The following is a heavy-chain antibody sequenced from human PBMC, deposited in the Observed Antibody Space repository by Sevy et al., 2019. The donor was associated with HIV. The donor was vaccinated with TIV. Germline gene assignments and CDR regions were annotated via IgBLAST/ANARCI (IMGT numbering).Heavy chain of an antibody. CDR3: AREQWLGAFDY. Sequence: GGSLRLSCAASGFTFSSYAMHWVRQAPGKGLEWVAVISYDGSNKYYADSVKGRFTISRDNSKNTLYLQMNSLRAEDTAVYYCAREQWLGAFDYWGQRTLVTVSS. J-gene: IGHJ4*02. D-gene: IGHD6-19*01. CDR2: ISYDGSNK. CDR1: GFTFSSYA. V-gene: IGHV3-30-3*01.